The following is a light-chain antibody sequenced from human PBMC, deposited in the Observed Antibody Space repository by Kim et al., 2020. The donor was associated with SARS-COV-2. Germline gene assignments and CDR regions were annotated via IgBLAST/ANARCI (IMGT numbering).Light chain of an antibody. Sequence: SVSPGQTASITCSGDKLGDKFACWYKKKPGQPPVLVIYEDSERPSGIPERFSGSNSGNTATLTISGTQAMDEADYYCQAWDSSTGVFGGGTQLTVL. CDR3: QAWDSSTGV. CDR1: KLGDKF. CDR2: EDS. J-gene: IGLJ2*01. V-gene: IGLV3-1*01.